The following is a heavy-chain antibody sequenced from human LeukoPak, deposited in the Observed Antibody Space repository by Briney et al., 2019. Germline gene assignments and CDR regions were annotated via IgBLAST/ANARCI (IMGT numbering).Heavy chain of an antibody. CDR1: GGSISSSSYY. V-gene: IGHV4-39*01. D-gene: IGHD6-13*01. J-gene: IGHJ5*02. CDR3: ARQGGSSSSWSYNWFDP. Sequence: SETLSLTCTVSGGSISSSSYYWGWIRQPPGKGLEWIGSIYYSGSTYYNPSLKSRVTISVDASKNQFSLKLSSVTAADTAVYYCARQGGSSSSWSYNWFDPWGQGTLVTVSS. CDR2: IYYSGST.